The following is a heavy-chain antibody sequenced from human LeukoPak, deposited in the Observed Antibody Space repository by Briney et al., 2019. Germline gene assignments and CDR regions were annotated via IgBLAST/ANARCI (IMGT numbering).Heavy chain of an antibody. J-gene: IGHJ6*03. Sequence: ASVKVSCKASGYTFTSYDINWVRQATGQGLEWMGWMNPNSGNTGYAQKFQGRVTMTRNTSISTAYMELSSLRSEDTAVYYCARATGGTIFGVVIGHCYYYMDVWGKGTTVTVSS. CDR2: MNPNSGNT. CDR1: GYTFTSYD. CDR3: ARATGGTIFGVVIGHCYYYMDV. V-gene: IGHV1-8*01. D-gene: IGHD3-3*01.